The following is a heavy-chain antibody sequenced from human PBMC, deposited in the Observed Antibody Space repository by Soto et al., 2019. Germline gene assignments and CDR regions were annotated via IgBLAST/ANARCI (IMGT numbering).Heavy chain of an antibody. D-gene: IGHD2-21*02. Sequence: PSETLSLTCTVSGDSISRYFWHWIRQPPGKGLEWIGYIHYSGSTSNNPSLGSRVTISIDTSKNQFSLKLKSVTAADAAVYFCARAAYCGGDCYYYFDYLGQGTPVTVSS. CDR1: GDSISRYF. CDR2: IHYSGST. J-gene: IGHJ4*02. CDR3: ARAAYCGGDCYYYFDY. V-gene: IGHV4-59*01.